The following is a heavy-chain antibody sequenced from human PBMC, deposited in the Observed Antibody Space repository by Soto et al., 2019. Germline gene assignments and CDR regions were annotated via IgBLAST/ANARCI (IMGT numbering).Heavy chain of an antibody. CDR2: IYYSGST. D-gene: IGHD3-10*01. Sequence: PSETLSLTCTVSGGSISSYYWSWIWQPPGKGLEWIGYIYYSGSTNYNPSLKSRVTISVDTSKNQFSLKLSSVTAADTAVYYCARVWGGAFDFWGQGTMVTVSS. CDR1: GGSISSYY. CDR3: ARVWGGAFDF. V-gene: IGHV4-59*01. J-gene: IGHJ3*01.